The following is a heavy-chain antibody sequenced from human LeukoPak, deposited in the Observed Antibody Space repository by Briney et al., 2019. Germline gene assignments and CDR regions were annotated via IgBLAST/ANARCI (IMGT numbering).Heavy chain of an antibody. D-gene: IGHD5-24*01. V-gene: IGHV3-48*04. CDR2: ISTSSTTI. J-gene: IGHJ4*02. CDR3: ARERGDGYNLPYLDY. Sequence: PGGSLRLSCAASGFTFSTYSMNWVRQAPGKGLEWVSYISTSSTTIYYADSVKGRFTISRDNAKNSLYLQMNSLRAEDTAVYYCARERGDGYNLPYLDYWGQGTLVTVSS. CDR1: GFTFSTYS.